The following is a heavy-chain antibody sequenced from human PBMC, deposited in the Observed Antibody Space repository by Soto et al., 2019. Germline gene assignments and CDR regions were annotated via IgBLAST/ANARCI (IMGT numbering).Heavy chain of an antibody. J-gene: IGHJ4*02. CDR1: GFTFSNSG. Sequence: PGGSLRLSCAASGFTFSNSGMHWVRQAPGKGLAWVAGISYVGNDKYYADSVRGRFTISRDNSKNTLFLQMNSLRAEDTAVYFCAKALGELSPESFDYWGRGTLVTVSS. CDR2: ISYVGNDK. V-gene: IGHV3-30*18. D-gene: IGHD3-16*02. CDR3: AKALGELSPESFDY.